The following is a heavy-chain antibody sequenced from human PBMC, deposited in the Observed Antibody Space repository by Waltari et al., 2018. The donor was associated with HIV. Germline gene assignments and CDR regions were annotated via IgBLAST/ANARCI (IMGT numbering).Heavy chain of an antibody. CDR3: LLGSHYYESAAYYEH. J-gene: IGHJ4*01. D-gene: IGHD3-3*01. CDR1: GGTFGAFQ. V-gene: IGHV1-69*02. CDR2: FFPIVQRR. Sequence: QVQLVQSGSELKKPGSSMKVSCTASGGTFGAFQINWVRQAPGQGLEWLGMFFPIVQRRFSSETFRARLTLTAYKSTTTAFMELAALTSQDTAVYYCLLGSHYYESAAYYEHWGPGTLVTVSS.